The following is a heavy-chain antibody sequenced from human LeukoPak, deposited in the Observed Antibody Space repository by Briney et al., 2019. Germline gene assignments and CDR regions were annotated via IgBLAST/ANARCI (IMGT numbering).Heavy chain of an antibody. Sequence: GASVKVSCKASGYTFTGYYMHWVRQAPGQGLEWMGWINPNSGGTNYAQKFQGRVTMTRDTSISTAYMELSRLRSDDTAVYYCARGIILTGYYIEDYWGQGTLVTVSS. CDR2: INPNSGGT. V-gene: IGHV1-2*02. CDR3: ARGIILTGYYIEDY. D-gene: IGHD3-9*01. J-gene: IGHJ4*02. CDR1: GYTFTGYY.